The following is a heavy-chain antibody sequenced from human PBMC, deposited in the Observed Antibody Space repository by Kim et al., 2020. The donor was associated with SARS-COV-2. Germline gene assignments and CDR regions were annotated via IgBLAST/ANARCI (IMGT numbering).Heavy chain of an antibody. J-gene: IGHJ4*02. CDR3: TRGWRGPGDY. D-gene: IGHD3-3*01. Sequence: TTESAASVKGRFTISRDDSKSIAYLQMNSLKTEDTAVYYCTRGWRGPGDYWGQGTLVTVSS. V-gene: IGHV3-49*02. CDR2: TT.